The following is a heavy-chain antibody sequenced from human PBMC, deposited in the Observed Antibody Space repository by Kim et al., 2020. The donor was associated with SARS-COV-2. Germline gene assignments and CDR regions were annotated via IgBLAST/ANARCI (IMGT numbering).Heavy chain of an antibody. CDR3: AREKRGVATTGTAYYFDY. V-gene: IGHV4-31*03. D-gene: IGHD5-12*01. Sequence: SETLSLTCTVSGGSVSSGGYYWSWIRQHTGKGLEWIGYIYYSGSTYYNPSLKSRVTISVDTSKNQFSLKLSSVTAADTAVYYCAREKRGVATTGTAYYFDYWGQGTLVTVSS. CDR2: IYYSGST. J-gene: IGHJ4*02. CDR1: GGSVSSGGYY.